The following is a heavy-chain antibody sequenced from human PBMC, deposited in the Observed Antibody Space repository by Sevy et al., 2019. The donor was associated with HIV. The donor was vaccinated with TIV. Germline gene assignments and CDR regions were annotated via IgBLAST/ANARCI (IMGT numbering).Heavy chain of an antibody. J-gene: IGHJ2*01. V-gene: IGHV3-13*01. CDR1: GFTFGNYD. CDR2: IGLAGDT. Sequence: GGSLRLSCVASGFTFGNYDMHWVRQAKGKGLEWVSAIGLAGDTYYPGPVKGRFTISREKDKKSLYLQMNSLRAGDTAVYYCARAWRDRWYFDLWGRGTLVTVSS. CDR3: ARAWRDRWYFDL.